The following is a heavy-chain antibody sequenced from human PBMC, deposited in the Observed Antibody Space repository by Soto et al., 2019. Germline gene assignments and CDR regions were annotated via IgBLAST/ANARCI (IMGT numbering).Heavy chain of an antibody. D-gene: IGHD5-12*01. CDR2: INDRGRST. Sequence: EVQLLESGVDLVQPGGSLRLSCAASGFTFSSYAMNWVRQPPGKGLEWVSGINDRGRSTYYADSVKGRFTISRDNSKKTLSMQMNSLRAEDTAIYYCVHGYYFDSWGQGTLGSV. CDR1: GFTFSSYA. V-gene: IGHV3-23*01. J-gene: IGHJ4*02. CDR3: VHGYYFDS.